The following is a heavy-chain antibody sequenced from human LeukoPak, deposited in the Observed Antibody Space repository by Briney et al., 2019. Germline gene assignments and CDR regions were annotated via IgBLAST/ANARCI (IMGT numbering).Heavy chain of an antibody. CDR1: GGTFSSYA. J-gene: IGHJ6*03. D-gene: IGHD4-17*01. Sequence: ASVKVSCKASGGTFSSYAISWVRQAPGQGLEWMGGIIPIIGTANYAQKFQGRVTITADESTSTAYMELSSLRSEDTAVYYCARVRYGKSAPYYYYMDVWGKGTTVTVSS. V-gene: IGHV1-69*13. CDR2: IIPIIGTA. CDR3: ARVRYGKSAPYYYYMDV.